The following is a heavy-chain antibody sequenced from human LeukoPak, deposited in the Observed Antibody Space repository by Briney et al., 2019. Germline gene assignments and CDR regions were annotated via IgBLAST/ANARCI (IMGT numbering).Heavy chain of an antibody. Sequence: SVKVSCKASGGTFSSYAISWVRQAPGQGLEWMGTIIPIFGIANYAQKFQGRVTITADKSTSTAYMELSSLRSEDTAVYYCARLRERWLQLEGSDFDYWGQGTLVTVSS. CDR3: ARLRERWLQLEGSDFDY. D-gene: IGHD5-24*01. J-gene: IGHJ4*02. CDR2: IIPIFGIA. CDR1: GGTFSSYA. V-gene: IGHV1-69*04.